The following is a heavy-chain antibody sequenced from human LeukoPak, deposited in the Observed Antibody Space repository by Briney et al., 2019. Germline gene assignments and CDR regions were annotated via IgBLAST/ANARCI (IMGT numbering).Heavy chain of an antibody. Sequence: PSETLSLTCTVSGGSISSYYWSWLRQPPGKGLEWVGYIYYSGSTTYNPSLKSRVTISVDTSKNQFSLRLSSVTAADTAVYYCARGGWSLDYWGEGTLVTVSS. J-gene: IGHJ4*02. CDR2: IYYSGST. CDR1: GGSISSYY. D-gene: IGHD6-19*01. V-gene: IGHV4-59*01. CDR3: ARGGWSLDY.